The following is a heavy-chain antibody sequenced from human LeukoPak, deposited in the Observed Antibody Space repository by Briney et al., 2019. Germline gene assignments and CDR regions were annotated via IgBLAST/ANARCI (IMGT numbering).Heavy chain of an antibody. V-gene: IGHV1-18*01. Sequence: ASVKVSCKASGYTFTSYGISWVRQAPGQGLEWMGWISAYYGNTNYAQKLQGRVTMTTDTSTSTPYMELRSLRSDDTAVDYCARGTTVLAWFDSWGQGTLVTVSS. CDR2: ISAYYGNT. D-gene: IGHD4-17*01. J-gene: IGHJ5*01. CDR1: GYTFTSYG. CDR3: ARGTTVLAWFDS.